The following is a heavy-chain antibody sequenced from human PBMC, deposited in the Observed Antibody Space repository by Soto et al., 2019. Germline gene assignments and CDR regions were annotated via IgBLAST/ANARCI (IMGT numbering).Heavy chain of an antibody. Sequence: PGGSLRLSCAASGFTFSSYSMNWVRQAPGKGLEWVSSISSSSSYIYYADSVKGRFTISRDNAKSSLYLQMNSLRAEDTAVYYCARDPDLLTVSHFDYRGQGTLVTVSS. D-gene: IGHD3-9*01. CDR3: ARDPDLLTVSHFDY. CDR1: GFTFSSYS. V-gene: IGHV3-21*01. J-gene: IGHJ4*02. CDR2: ISSSSSYI.